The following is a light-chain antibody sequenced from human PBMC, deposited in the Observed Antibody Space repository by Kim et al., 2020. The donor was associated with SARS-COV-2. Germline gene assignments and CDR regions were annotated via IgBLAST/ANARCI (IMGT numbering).Light chain of an antibody. CDR1: TGSIDRYY. Sequence: GKTVTNSCTSSTGSIDRYYVQWYQQRPGSSPTTVIYDDKKRPSGVPDRFSGSIDTDSNSASLTISGLKTEDEADYYCQSYDITNVVFGGGTKLTVL. J-gene: IGLJ2*01. V-gene: IGLV6-57*01. CDR3: QSYDITNVV. CDR2: DDK.